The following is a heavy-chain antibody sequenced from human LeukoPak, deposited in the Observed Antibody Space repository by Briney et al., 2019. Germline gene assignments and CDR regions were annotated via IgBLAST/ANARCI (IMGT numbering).Heavy chain of an antibody. J-gene: IGHJ4*02. CDR3: ARGGYYYDSSGPTPPFDY. D-gene: IGHD3-22*01. CDR1: GYTFTGYY. CDR2: INPNSGGT. Sequence: ASVKVSCKASGYTFTGYYMHWVRQAPGQGLEWMGRINPNSGGTNYAQKFQGRVTMTRDTSISTAYMGLSRLRSDDTAVYYCARGGYYYDSSGPTPPFDYWGQGTLVTVSS. V-gene: IGHV1-2*06.